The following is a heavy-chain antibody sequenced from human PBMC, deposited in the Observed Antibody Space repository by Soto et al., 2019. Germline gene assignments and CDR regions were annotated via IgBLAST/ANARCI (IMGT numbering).Heavy chain of an antibody. V-gene: IGHV4-59*01. CDR1: GGSISSYY. CDR3: ARRWVGYSSTSNWFDP. D-gene: IGHD6-19*01. Sequence: QVQLQESGPGLVKPSETLSLTCTVSGGSISSYYWSWIRQPPGKGLEWIGYIYYSGSTNYNPSLKSRVTISVDTSKNQFSLKLSSVTAADTAVYYCARRWVGYSSTSNWFDPWGQGTLVTVSS. J-gene: IGHJ5*02. CDR2: IYYSGST.